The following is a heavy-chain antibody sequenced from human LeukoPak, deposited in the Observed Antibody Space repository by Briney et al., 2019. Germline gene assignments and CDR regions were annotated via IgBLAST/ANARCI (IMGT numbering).Heavy chain of an antibody. CDR2: ISTTGST. CDR1: GGSINNPNYY. CDR3: ASHQYGSGSYYHDY. V-gene: IGHV4-61*02. Sequence: SQTLSLTCTVSGGSINNPNYYWSWIRQPAGKGLEWIGRISTTGSTSYGPSLKGRVTISIDTSKNQFSLRLSSATAADTAVYYCASHQYGSGSYYHDYWGQGALVTVSS. D-gene: IGHD3-10*01. J-gene: IGHJ4*02.